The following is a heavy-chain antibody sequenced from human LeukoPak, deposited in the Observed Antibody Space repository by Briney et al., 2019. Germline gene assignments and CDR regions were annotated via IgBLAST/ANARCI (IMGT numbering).Heavy chain of an antibody. V-gene: IGHV4-39*07. D-gene: IGHD2-8*01. CDR3: ARYCTNGVCYSKDWFDP. J-gene: IGHJ5*02. CDR2: INHSGST. Sequence: PSQTLSLTCTVSGGSISSGSYYWSWIRQPPGKGLEWIGEINHSGSTNYNPSLKSRVTISVDTSKNQFSLKLSSVTAADTAVYYCARYCTNGVCYSKDWFDPWGQGTLVTVSS. CDR1: GGSISSGSYY.